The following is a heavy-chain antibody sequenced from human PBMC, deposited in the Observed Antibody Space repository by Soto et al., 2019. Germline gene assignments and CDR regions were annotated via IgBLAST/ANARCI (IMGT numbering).Heavy chain of an antibody. CDR3: ARVLGFYSSGWYGLHY. V-gene: IGHV1-8*01. J-gene: IGHJ4*02. D-gene: IGHD6-19*01. CDR1: GYTFTSYD. Sequence: QVQLVQSGAEVKKPGASVKVSCKASGYTFTSYDINWVRQATGQGLEWMGWMNPNSGNTGYAQKFQGRVNRTRNTPISTAYMELSSLRSEDTAVYYCARVLGFYSSGWYGLHYWGQGTLVTVSS. CDR2: MNPNSGNT.